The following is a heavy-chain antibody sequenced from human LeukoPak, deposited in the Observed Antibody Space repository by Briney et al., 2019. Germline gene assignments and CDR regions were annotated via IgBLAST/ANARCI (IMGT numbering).Heavy chain of an antibody. V-gene: IGHV3-23*01. J-gene: IGHJ4*02. CDR3: ARDPYSGKYAGRYFDY. CDR2: ISDSGSTT. CDR1: GFTFSNYA. Sequence: GGSLRLSCAASGFTFSNYAMTWVRQAPGKGMEWVSAISDSGSTTFYADSVKGRFTISRDNSKNTLYVQMNNLRAEDTAVYYCARDPYSGKYAGRYFDYWGQGTLVTVSS. D-gene: IGHD1-26*01.